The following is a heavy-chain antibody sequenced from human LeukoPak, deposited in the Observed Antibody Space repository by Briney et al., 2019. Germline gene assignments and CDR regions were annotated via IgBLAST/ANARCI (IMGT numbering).Heavy chain of an antibody. J-gene: IGHJ4*02. Sequence: ASLKVSCKASGYTFTGYSMHWVRQAPGQGLEWMGWINPNSGVTNYAQKFQGRVTMTRDTSISTAYMELSRLRSDDTAVYYCARAGYGYPAYFDYWGQGTLVTVSS. CDR1: GYTFTGYS. CDR2: INPNSGVT. D-gene: IGHD5-18*01. V-gene: IGHV1-2*02. CDR3: ARAGYGYPAYFDY.